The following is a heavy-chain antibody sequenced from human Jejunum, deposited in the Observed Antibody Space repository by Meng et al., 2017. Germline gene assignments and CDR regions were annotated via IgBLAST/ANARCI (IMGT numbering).Heavy chain of an antibody. CDR3: VQGCGWFLAS. V-gene: IGHV3-7*01. CDR2: IKQDASET. D-gene: IGHD6-19*01. J-gene: IGHJ4*02. Sequence: GESLKISCAASGFTFTNHWMHWVRQAPGKGLEWVAAIKQDASETYYVDSVKGRFTISRDNSMNSLSLHMNSLRDEDTAIYSCVQGCGWFLASWGRGTLVTVSS. CDR1: GFTFTNHW.